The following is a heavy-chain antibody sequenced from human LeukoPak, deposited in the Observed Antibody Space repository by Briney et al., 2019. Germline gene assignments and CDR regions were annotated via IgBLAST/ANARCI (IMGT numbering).Heavy chain of an antibody. CDR3: ARRGGSYFDY. CDR2: ISHDGSNK. CDR1: GFTFSSYG. D-gene: IGHD1-26*01. J-gene: IGHJ4*02. Sequence: PGGSLRLSCAASGFTFSSYGMHWVRQAPGKGLEWVAVISHDGSNKYYSDSVKGRFTISRDNSKNTLYPQMNSLRVEDTAVYFCARRGGSYFDYWGQGTLVTVSS. V-gene: IGHV3-30*03.